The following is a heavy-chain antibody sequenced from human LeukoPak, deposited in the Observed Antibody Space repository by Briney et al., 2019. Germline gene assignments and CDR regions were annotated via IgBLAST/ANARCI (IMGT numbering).Heavy chain of an antibody. J-gene: IGHJ4*02. D-gene: IGHD3-22*01. Sequence: PSETLSLTCTVSGGSISSSSYYWGWIRQPPGKGLEWIGSIYYSGSTYYNPSLKSRVTISVDTSKNQFSLKLSSVTAADTAVYYCARVVRGRISSGYYYVFDYWGQGTLVTVSS. CDR3: ARVVRGRISSGYYYVFDY. CDR2: IYYSGST. V-gene: IGHV4-39*07. CDR1: GGSISSSSYY.